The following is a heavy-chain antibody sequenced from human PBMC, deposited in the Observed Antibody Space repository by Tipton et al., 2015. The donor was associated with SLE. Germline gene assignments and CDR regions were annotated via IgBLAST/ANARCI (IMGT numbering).Heavy chain of an antibody. D-gene: IGHD4-11*01. Sequence: GLVKPSETLSLTCTASGGSISSYYWSWIWQPPGKGLEWIGYIYYSGSTNYNPSLKSRVTISVDTSKNQFSLKLSSVTAADTAVYYCARWAGPTVNFDYWGQGTLVTISS. V-gene: IGHV4-59*01. J-gene: IGHJ4*02. CDR2: IYYSGST. CDR1: GGSISSYY. CDR3: ARWAGPTVNFDY.